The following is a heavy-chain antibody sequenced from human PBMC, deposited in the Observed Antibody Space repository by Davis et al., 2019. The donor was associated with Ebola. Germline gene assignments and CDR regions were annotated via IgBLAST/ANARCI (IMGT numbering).Heavy chain of an antibody. CDR1: GFTFSSYW. CDR3: AKDSDTIWGYGMDV. J-gene: IGHJ6*02. D-gene: IGHD3-3*01. CDR2: INSDGSST. V-gene: IGHV3-74*01. Sequence: GESLKISCAASGFTFSSYWMHWVRQAPGKGLVWVSHINSDGSSTNYADSVKGRFTISRDNAKNTLYLQMNSLRAEDTAVYYCAKDSDTIWGYGMDVWGQGTTVTVSS.